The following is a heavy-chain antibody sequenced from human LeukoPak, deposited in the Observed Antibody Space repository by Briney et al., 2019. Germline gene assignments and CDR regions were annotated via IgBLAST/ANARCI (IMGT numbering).Heavy chain of an antibody. Sequence: ASVKVSCKASGYTFTDYYIHWVRQAPGQGLEWMGRINPNSGGTNYAQNFQGKVTVTRDTSISTVYMELSGLRSDDTAVYYCARSPLAHYYDSSAANFDYWGQGTLVTVSS. CDR1: GYTFTDYY. D-gene: IGHD3-22*01. CDR2: INPNSGGT. CDR3: ARSPLAHYYDSSAANFDY. J-gene: IGHJ4*02. V-gene: IGHV1-2*06.